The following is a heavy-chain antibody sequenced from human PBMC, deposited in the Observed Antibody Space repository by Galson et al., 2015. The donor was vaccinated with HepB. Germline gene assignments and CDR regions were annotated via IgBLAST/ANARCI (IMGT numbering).Heavy chain of an antibody. D-gene: IGHD2-2*01. J-gene: IGHJ6*02. CDR2: MNPNSGNT. V-gene: IGHV1-8*01. CDR3: ARDTVVPAAGGMDV. Sequence: SVKVSCKASGYTFTSYDIHWVRQTTGQGLEWMGWMNPNSGNTGYAQNFQGRVTMTRNASINAAYMELRSLRSDDTAVYYCARDTVVPAAGGMDVWGQGTTVTVSS. CDR1: GYTFTSYD.